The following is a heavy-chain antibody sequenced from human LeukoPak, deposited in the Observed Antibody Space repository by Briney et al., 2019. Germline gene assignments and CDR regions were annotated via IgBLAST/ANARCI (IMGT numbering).Heavy chain of an antibody. D-gene: IGHD2-2*01. V-gene: IGHV3-21*01. CDR2: ISSSSSYI. J-gene: IGHJ4*02. CDR1: GFTFSSYS. Sequence: GGSLRLSCAASGFTFSSYSMNWVRQAPGKGLEWVSSISSSSSYIYYADSVKGRFTISRDNAKNSLYLQMNSLRAEDTAVYYCARSVCSSTSCYPRYYFDYWGQGTLVTVSS. CDR3: ARSVCSSTSCYPRYYFDY.